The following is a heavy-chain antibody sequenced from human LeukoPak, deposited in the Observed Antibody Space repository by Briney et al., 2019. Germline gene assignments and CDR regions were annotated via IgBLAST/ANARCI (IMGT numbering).Heavy chain of an antibody. Sequence: ASVKVSCKASGYTFTSCGVSWVRQAPGQGLEWMGWISAYNGNTNYAKKLQGRVTMTTDTSTSTAYMELRSLRSDDTAVYYCARDNPTPYYDFWSGYSHFDYWGQGTLVTVSS. D-gene: IGHD3-3*01. V-gene: IGHV1-18*01. CDR1: GYTFTSCG. CDR2: ISAYNGNT. CDR3: ARDNPTPYYDFWSGYSHFDY. J-gene: IGHJ4*02.